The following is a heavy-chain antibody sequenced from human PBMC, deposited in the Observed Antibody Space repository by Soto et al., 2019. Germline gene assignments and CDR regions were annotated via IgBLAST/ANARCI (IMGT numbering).Heavy chain of an antibody. V-gene: IGHV4-4*02. Sequence: VQLQAVGPRLVKPLGTLSPTLGVSGGSHRSSNLLNWVRQPPGKGLEWIGEILHSGSTNYNPSLKSRVTISVDKSKNQCSLKLSSVTAADTAVYYCARYSSSWYYFDYWGQGTLVTVSS. CDR3: ARYSSSWYYFDY. J-gene: IGHJ4*02. CDR1: GGSHRSSNL. D-gene: IGHD6-13*01. CDR2: ILHSGST.